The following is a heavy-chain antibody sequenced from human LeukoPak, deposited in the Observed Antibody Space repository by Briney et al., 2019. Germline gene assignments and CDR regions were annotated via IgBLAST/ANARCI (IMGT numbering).Heavy chain of an antibody. CDR1: GYTLTELS. Sequence: ASVKVSCKVPGYTLTELSMHRVRQAPGKGLEWMGGFDPEDGETIYAQKFQGRVTMTEDTSTDTAYMELSSLRSEDTAVYYCATDVQGDFDYWGQGTLVTVSS. J-gene: IGHJ4*02. V-gene: IGHV1-24*01. D-gene: IGHD3-10*02. CDR3: ATDVQGDFDY. CDR2: FDPEDGET.